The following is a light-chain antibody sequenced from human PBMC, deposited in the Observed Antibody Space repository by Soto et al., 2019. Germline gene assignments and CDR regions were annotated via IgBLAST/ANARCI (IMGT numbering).Light chain of an antibody. CDR1: QYISNW. V-gene: IGKV1-5*01. CDR3: QQYNSYHT. J-gene: IGKJ2*01. Sequence: DIQMTQSPSTLSASVGDRVTITCRASQYISNWVAWYQQKPGKAPKLLIYDASTLESGVPSRFSGRASGTEFTLTIGSLLPDDFATYYFQQYNSYHTFGQGTKLEIK. CDR2: DAS.